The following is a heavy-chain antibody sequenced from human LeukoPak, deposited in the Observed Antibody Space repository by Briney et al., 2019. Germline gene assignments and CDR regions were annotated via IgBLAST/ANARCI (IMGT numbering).Heavy chain of an antibody. V-gene: IGHV3-74*01. CDR2: INSDGSTT. D-gene: IGHD3-9*01. CDR3: ARGNILTGYYTDY. Sequence: PGGSLRLSCAASGFTFSSHWMHWVRQAPGKGLVWVSRINSDGSTTIYADSVKGRFTISRDNAKNTLYLQMNSLRAEDTAVYYCARGNILTGYYTDYWGQGTLVTVSS. CDR1: GFTFSSHW. J-gene: IGHJ4*02.